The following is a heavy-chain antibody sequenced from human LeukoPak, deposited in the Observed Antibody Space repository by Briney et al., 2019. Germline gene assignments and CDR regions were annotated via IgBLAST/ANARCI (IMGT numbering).Heavy chain of an antibody. CDR2: TYHSGST. V-gene: IGHV4-31*03. CDR3: ARDLSDDGSPYTHYGMAV. CDR1: GGSISSGGYY. D-gene: IGHD3-16*01. J-gene: IGHJ6*02. Sequence: SQTLSLTCTVSGGSISSGGYYWIWIRQHPGKGLEWIGYTYHSGSTYYNPSLKSRVTISVDTSKNQLSLNLSSVTAADTAVYYCARDLSDDGSPYTHYGMAVWGQGTTVTVSS.